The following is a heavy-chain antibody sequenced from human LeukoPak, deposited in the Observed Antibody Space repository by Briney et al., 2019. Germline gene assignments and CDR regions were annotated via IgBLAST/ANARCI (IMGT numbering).Heavy chain of an antibody. CDR2: VSGSGANT. D-gene: IGHD2-15*01. V-gene: IGHV3-23*01. CDR1: GFTFSTYF. J-gene: IGHJ4*02. CDR3: AKGGTAVLVDDY. Sequence: PGGSLRLSCAASGFTFSTYFMSWVRQAPGKGLEWVSTVSGSGANTYYADSVKGRFTISRDNSRNRVYLQVNSLKFEDTAVYYCAKGGTAVLVDDYWGQGTLVTVSS.